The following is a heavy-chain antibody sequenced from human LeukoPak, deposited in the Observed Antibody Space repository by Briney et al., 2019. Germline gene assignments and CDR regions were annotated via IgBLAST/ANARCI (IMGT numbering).Heavy chain of an antibody. D-gene: IGHD3-22*01. CDR3: AKDARRVYDSSGYYDY. J-gene: IGHJ4*02. Sequence: PGGSLRLSCAASGFTFSSYGMHWVRQAPGKGLEWVAVIWYDGSNKYYADSVKGRFTISRDNSKNTLYLQMNSLRAEETVVYYCAKDARRVYDSSGYYDYWGKGTLVTVSS. CDR1: GFTFSSYG. V-gene: IGHV3-33*06. CDR2: IWYDGSNK.